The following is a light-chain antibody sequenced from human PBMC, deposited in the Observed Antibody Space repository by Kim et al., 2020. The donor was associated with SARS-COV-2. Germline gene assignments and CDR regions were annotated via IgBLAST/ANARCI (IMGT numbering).Light chain of an antibody. CDR3: HQYNNWPRYT. CDR2: GAS. J-gene: IGKJ2*01. V-gene: IGKV3-15*01. CDR1: QSVSSN. Sequence: VSPGERATLSCRASQSVSSNLAWYQQKPGQAPRLLIYGASTRATVFPARFSGSGSGTEFTLTISSLQSEDFAVYYCHQYNNWPRYTFGQGTKLEI.